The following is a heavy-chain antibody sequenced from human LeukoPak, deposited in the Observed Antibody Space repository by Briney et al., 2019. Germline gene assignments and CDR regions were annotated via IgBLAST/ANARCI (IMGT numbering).Heavy chain of an antibody. CDR1: GFTFTRSA. J-gene: IGHJ4*02. CDR2: IVVGSGNT. D-gene: IGHD3-22*01. V-gene: IGHV1-58*02. CDR3: AKDFLAGEYYCDSSGYPL. Sequence: SVKVSCKASGFTFTRSAMQWVRQARGQRLEWIGWIVVGSGNTKYAQKFQERVTITRDMSTSTAYMELSSLRSEDTAVYYCAKDFLAGEYYCDSSGYPLWGQGTLVTVSS.